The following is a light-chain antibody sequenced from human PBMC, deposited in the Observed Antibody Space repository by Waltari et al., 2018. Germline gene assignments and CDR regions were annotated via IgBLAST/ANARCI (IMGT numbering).Light chain of an antibody. CDR1: SPNIGGNF. CDR3: AAWDDNLTGPL. J-gene: IGLJ3*02. CDR2: KNN. V-gene: IGLV1-47*01. Sequence: SLLTQPPSASGTPGQTVTIPCSGSSPNIGGNFVYWYQHLPGMAPQLPIYKNNQRPSGVPARFSGSKSGTSASLAISGLRSDDEAEYYCAAWDDNLTGPLFGGGTKVTVL.